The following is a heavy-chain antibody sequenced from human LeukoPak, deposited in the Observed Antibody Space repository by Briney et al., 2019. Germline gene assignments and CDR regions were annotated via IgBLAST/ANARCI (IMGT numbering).Heavy chain of an antibody. CDR2: ISYDGSNK. Sequence: GRSLRLSCAASGFTFSNYAMHWVRQAPGKGLEWVAVISYDGSNKYYADSVKGRFTISRDNSKSTLYLQMNSLRAEDTAIYYCAKLPSTVTAGVDYWGQGTLVTVSS. D-gene: IGHD4-11*01. V-gene: IGHV3-30*18. CDR1: GFTFSNYA. J-gene: IGHJ4*02. CDR3: AKLPSTVTAGVDY.